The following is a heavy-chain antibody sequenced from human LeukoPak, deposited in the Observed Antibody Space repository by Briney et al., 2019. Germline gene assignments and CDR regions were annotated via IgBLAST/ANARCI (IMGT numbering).Heavy chain of an antibody. V-gene: IGHV3-23*01. Sequence: PGGSLRLSCAASGLTFSSYAMSWVRKAPGKGLEWVSAISGSGGSTYYADSVKGRFTISRDNSKNTLYLQMNSLRAEDTAVYYCASLRGYSYGYPVDYWGQGTLVTVSS. D-gene: IGHD5-18*01. J-gene: IGHJ4*02. CDR2: ISGSGGST. CDR3: ASLRGYSYGYPVDY. CDR1: GLTFSSYA.